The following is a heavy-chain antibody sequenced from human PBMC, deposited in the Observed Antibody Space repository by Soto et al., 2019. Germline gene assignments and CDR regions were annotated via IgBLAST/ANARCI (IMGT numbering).Heavy chain of an antibody. V-gene: IGHV4-34*01. CDR3: ARGRKYYDFWSGYSHPRYYFNY. J-gene: IGHJ4*02. D-gene: IGHD3-3*01. CDR2: INHSGRT. CDR1: GGSFSGYC. Sequence: SETLCLTCAVYGGSFSGYCWSWIRQPPGKGLGWIGEINHSGRTNYAPSLKSRVTISVDTSKSQFSLKLSSVTAADTAVYYCARGRKYYDFWSGYSHPRYYFNYWGQGTLVTVSS.